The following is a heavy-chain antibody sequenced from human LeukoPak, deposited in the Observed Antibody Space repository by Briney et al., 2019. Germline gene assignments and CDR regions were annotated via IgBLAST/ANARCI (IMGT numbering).Heavy chain of an antibody. CDR2: IDPSDSYT. V-gene: IGHV5-10-1*01. Sequence: GDSLKISCKGSGYSFTSYWISWVRQKPGKGLEWMGRIDPSDSYTNYSPSFQGHVTISADKSISTAYLQWSSLKASDTAMYYCARRFPGVSDGMDVWGKGTTVTVSS. J-gene: IGHJ6*04. CDR1: GYSFTSYW. CDR3: ARRFPGVSDGMDV. D-gene: IGHD2/OR15-2a*01.